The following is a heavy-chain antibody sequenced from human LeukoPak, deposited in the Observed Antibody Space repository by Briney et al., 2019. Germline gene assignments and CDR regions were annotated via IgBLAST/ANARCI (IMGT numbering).Heavy chain of an antibody. V-gene: IGHV4-59*01. CDR2: ISYTGST. Sequence: SETLSLTCTVSGGSISPYFWNWIRQPPGKGLEWIGYISYTGSTNYNPSLKSRVTISVDTSKNQFSLQLTFVTAEDTAVYYCARDEYRGVTNFDPWGKGTLVTV. J-gene: IGHJ5*02. D-gene: IGHD3-10*01. CDR3: ARDEYRGVTNFDP. CDR1: GGSISPYF.